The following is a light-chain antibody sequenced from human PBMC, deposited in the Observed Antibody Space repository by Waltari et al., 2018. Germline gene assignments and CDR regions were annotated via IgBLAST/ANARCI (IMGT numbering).Light chain of an antibody. Sequence: EIVMTQSPATLSVSPGESAALSSRASQIVSTNLAWYQQKPGQAPRLLIYAASTRASGIPARFRGSGSGTVFTLTISSLQSEDFAVYYCQQYNTWPRSFGQGTRLDLK. CDR2: AAS. CDR1: QIVSTN. V-gene: IGKV3-15*01. CDR3: QQYNTWPRS. J-gene: IGKJ2*03.